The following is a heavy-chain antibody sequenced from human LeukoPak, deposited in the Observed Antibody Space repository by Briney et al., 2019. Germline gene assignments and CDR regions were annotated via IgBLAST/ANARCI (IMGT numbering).Heavy chain of an antibody. D-gene: IGHD3-22*01. CDR2: IYYSGST. CDR1: GYSISSGYY. V-gene: IGHV4-38-2*02. Sequence: PSETLSLTCTVSGYSISSGYYWGWIRQPPGKGLEWIGSIYYSGSTYYNPSLKSRVTISVDTSNNQFSLRLSSVTAADTAVYYCARDKPYDSSGYHRSFDYWGQGTLVTVSS. CDR3: ARDKPYDSSGYHRSFDY. J-gene: IGHJ4*02.